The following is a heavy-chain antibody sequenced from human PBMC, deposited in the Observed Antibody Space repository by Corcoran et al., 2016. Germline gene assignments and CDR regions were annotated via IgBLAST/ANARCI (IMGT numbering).Heavy chain of an antibody. D-gene: IGHD3-22*01. CDR1: GYTFTSYD. V-gene: IGHV1-8*01. CDR2: MNPNRGNT. Sequence: QVQLVQSGAEVKKPGASVKVSCKASGYTFTSYDINWVRQATGQGLEWMGWMNPNRGNTGYAQKFQGRVTMTRNHSRSTAYMELSSLESEDPAGDYCAGGPYDSSGSAQMDVWGQGTTVTVS. J-gene: IGHJ6*02. CDR3: AGGPYDSSGSAQMDV.